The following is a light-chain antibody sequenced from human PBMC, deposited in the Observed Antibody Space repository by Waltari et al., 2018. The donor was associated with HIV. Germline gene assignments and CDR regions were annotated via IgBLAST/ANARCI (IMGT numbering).Light chain of an antibody. J-gene: IGKJ3*01. CDR2: GAS. CDR3: QQYNDWPLFT. CDR1: QSIGNN. V-gene: IGKV3-15*01. Sequence: EIVMTQSPATLSVSPGDRAPLSCRASQSIGNNLAWYQQKPGQPPRLLIYGASTRATGVPARFSGSGSGTDFTLTINSLQSEDFAVYCCQQYNDWPLFTFGPGTKVEIK.